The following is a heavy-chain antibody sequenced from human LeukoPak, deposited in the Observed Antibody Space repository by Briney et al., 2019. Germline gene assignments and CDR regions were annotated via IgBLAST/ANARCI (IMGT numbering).Heavy chain of an antibody. V-gene: IGHV3-23*01. CDR3: AKSFSSSWYVGYFQH. CDR1: GFTFSRYW. D-gene: IGHD6-13*01. Sequence: GGSLRLSCAASGFTFSRYWMNWVRQAPGKGLEWVSAISGSGGSTYYADSVKGRFTISRDNSKNTLYLQMNSLRAEDTAVYYCAKSFSSSWYVGYFQHWGQGTLVAVSS. CDR2: ISGSGGST. J-gene: IGHJ1*01.